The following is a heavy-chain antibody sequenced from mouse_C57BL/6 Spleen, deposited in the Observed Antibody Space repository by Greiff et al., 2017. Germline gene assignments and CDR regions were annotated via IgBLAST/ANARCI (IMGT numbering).Heavy chain of an antibody. CDR2: IRNKANGYTT. Sequence: EVKLVESGGGLVQPGGSLSLSCAASGFTFTDYYMSWVRQPPGKALEWLGFIRNKANGYTTEYSATVKGRFTISRDNYQSILYLQMNALRAEDSATYYCARYDYDGYYFDYWGQGTTLTVSS. CDR3: ARYDYDGYYFDY. CDR1: GFTFTDYY. J-gene: IGHJ2*01. D-gene: IGHD2-4*01. V-gene: IGHV7-3*01.